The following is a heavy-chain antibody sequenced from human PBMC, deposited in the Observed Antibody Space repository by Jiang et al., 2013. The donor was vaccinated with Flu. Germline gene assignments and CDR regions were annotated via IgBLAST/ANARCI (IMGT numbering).Heavy chain of an antibody. Sequence: ESGGGVVQPGRSLRLSCAASGFTFSSYAMHWVRQAPGKGLEWVAVISYDGSNKYYADSVKGRFTISRDNSKNTLYLQMNSLRAEDTAVYYCARVGGFLVGATFPYYYGMDVWGQGTTVTVSS. CDR2: ISYDGSNK. D-gene: IGHD1-26*01. CDR3: ARVGGFLVGATFPYYYGMDV. V-gene: IGHV3-30-3*01. CDR1: GFTFSSYA. J-gene: IGHJ6*02.